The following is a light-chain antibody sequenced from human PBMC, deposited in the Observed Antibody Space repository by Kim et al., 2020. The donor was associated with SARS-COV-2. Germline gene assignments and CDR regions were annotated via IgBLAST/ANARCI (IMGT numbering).Light chain of an antibody. CDR1: QSASTN. V-gene: IGKV3-15*01. CDR2: DAS. J-gene: IGKJ1*01. Sequence: VSPVDSGTLSCRASQSASTNLAWYQQKPGQAPRVLIYDASTRATGVPARFSGSGSGTEFTLTISSLQSEDFAIYYCQQYNSWPRTFGQGTKVDIK. CDR3: QQYNSWPRT.